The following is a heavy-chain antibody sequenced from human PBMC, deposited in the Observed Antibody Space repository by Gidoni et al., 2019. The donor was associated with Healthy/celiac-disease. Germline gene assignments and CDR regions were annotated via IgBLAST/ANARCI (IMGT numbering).Heavy chain of an antibody. J-gene: IGHJ4*02. Sequence: EVQLVQSGAEVKKPGESLKISCKGSGYSCSNYWIGWVRQMPGKGREWMGIIYPGYSDTRYSPSFQGQVTISADKSISTAYLQWSSLKASDTAMYYCARRKGPYDYYFDYWGQGTLVTV. CDR1: GYSCSNYW. CDR3: ARRKGPYDYYFDY. V-gene: IGHV5-51*01. D-gene: IGHD3-22*01. CDR2: IYPGYSDT.